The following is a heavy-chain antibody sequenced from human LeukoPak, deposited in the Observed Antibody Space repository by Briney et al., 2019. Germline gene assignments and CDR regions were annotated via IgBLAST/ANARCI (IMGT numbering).Heavy chain of an antibody. CDR1: GGSISSYY. CDR3: ARDFDY. V-gene: IGHV4-59*01. Sequence: SETLSLTCTVSGGSISSYYWSWIRQPPGKGLEWIGYIYYSGSTNYNPSLKSRVTISVDTSKNQFSLKLSSVTAADTAVYYCARDFDYWGQGTLVTVSS. J-gene: IGHJ4*02. CDR2: IYYSGST.